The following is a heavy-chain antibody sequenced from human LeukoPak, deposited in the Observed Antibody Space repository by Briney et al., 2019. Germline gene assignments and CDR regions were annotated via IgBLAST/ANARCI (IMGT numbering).Heavy chain of an antibody. CDR1: GGSISSYY. CDR3: ARDFDY. V-gene: IGHV4-59*01. Sequence: SETLSLTCTVSGGSISSYYWSWIRQPPGKGLEWIGYIYYSGSTNYNPSLKSRVTISVDTSKNQFSLKLSSVTAADTAVYYCARDFDYWGQGTLVTVSS. J-gene: IGHJ4*02. CDR2: IYYSGST.